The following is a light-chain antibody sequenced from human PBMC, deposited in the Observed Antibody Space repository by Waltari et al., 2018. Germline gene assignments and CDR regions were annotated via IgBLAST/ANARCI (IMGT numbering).Light chain of an antibody. J-gene: IGKJ1*01. V-gene: IGKV4-1*01. CDR1: QTVLYSSDNNTY. CDR2: WAS. Sequence: DIVMTQSPDSLAVSLGERPTINCKSSQTVLYSSDNNTYLAWYQQKLGQPPKLLIYWASTRASGVPDRFSGSGSGTDFTLTISSLQAEDVAVYYCQQYYDTPRTFGQGTRVEIK. CDR3: QQYYDTPRT.